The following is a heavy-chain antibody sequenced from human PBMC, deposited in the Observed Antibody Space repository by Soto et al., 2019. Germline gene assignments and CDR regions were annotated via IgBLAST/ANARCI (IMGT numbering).Heavy chain of an antibody. CDR2: IYHSGST. CDR3: ARVTWGLWFGEPLSYYFDY. J-gene: IGHJ4*02. Sequence: SETLSLTCAVSSGSISSSNLWSWVRQPPGKGLEWIGEIYHSGSTNYNPSLKSRVTISVDKSKNQFSLKLSSVTAADTAVYYCARVTWGLWFGEPLSYYFDYWGQGTLVTVSS. CDR1: SGSISSSNL. D-gene: IGHD3-10*01. V-gene: IGHV4-4*02.